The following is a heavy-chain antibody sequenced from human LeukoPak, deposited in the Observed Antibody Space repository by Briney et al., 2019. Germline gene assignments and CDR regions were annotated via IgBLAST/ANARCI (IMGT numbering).Heavy chain of an antibody. Sequence: GGSLRLSCVASGFTFSSYEMNWVRQAPGKGLEWISYISTTGDRVQYADSAKGRFTISRDNTKNSLYLQLNSLRAEDTAIYYCARDTKDYWGQGTLVTVSS. CDR2: ISTTGDRV. CDR3: ARDTKDY. J-gene: IGHJ4*02. D-gene: IGHD2-8*01. CDR1: GFTFSSYE. V-gene: IGHV3-48*03.